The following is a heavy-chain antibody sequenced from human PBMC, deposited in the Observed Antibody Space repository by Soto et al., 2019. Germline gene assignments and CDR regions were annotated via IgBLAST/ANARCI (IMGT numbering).Heavy chain of an antibody. J-gene: IGHJ5*02. CDR1: GYTFTSYG. CDR3: VRRHVSETGIDWFDT. D-gene: IGHD1-1*01. Sequence: ASVKVSCKASGYTFTSYGIHWVRQAPGQRLEWMGWINAANGDTKYSPKFQGRVTITRDTSASTAYMELSSLRSEDTAVYYCVRRHVSETGIDWFDTWGKGTLVTVSS. CDR2: INAANGDT. V-gene: IGHV1-3*01.